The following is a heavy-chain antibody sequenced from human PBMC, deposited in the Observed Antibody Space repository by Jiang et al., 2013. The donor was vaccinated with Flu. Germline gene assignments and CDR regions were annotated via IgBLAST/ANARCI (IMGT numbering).Heavy chain of an antibody. D-gene: IGHD3-10*01. V-gene: IGHV3-33*01. CDR3: ARSPITMVRGVIIMGGWFDP. J-gene: IGHJ5*02. CDR2: IWYDGSNK. Sequence: VQLLESGGGVVQPGRSLRLSCAASGFTFSSYGMHWVRQAPGKGLEWVAVIWYDGSNKYYADSVKGRFTISRDNSKNTLYLQMNSLRAEDTAVYYCARSPITMVRGVIIMGGWFDP. CDR1: GFTFSSYG.